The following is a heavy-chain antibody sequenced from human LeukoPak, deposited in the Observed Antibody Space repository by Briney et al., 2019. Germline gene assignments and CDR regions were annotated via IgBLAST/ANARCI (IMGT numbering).Heavy chain of an antibody. Sequence: TSETLSLTCTVSGGSISSSSYYWGWIRQPPGKGLEWIGSIYYSGSTYYNPSLKSRVTISVDTSKNQFSLKLSSVTAADTAVYYCARLALDSLSGMDVWGQGTTVTVSS. V-gene: IGHV4-39*01. CDR3: ARLALDSLSGMDV. CDR1: GGSISSSSYY. CDR2: IYYSGST. J-gene: IGHJ6*02. D-gene: IGHD3-9*01.